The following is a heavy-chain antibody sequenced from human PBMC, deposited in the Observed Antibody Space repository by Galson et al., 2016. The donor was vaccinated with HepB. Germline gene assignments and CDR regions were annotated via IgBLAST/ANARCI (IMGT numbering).Heavy chain of an antibody. D-gene: IGHD3-10*01. CDR3: ARGYASGNFYQ. CDR1: GFTFSTYV. J-gene: IGHJ4*02. Sequence: SLRLSCAASGFTFSTYVMSWVRQAPGKGLEWVSGISGDGHSTYYADSVKGRFTISRDNAKNSVYLQMNSLRDEDTAVYYCARGYASGNFYQWGQGTLVTVSS. CDR2: ISGDGHST. V-gene: IGHV3-23*01.